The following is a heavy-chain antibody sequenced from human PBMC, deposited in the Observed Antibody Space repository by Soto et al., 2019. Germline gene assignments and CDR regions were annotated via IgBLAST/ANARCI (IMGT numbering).Heavy chain of an antibody. Sequence: SETLSLTCSVSGGSISSGDYYWCWIRQPPGKALEWTGYANYTESTYYNPTPESRLTISIDASQNKLPLKLSSVTAADAAVYYCARVVIRTAHTEKYLSYCGLDVWGQGTTVTVSS. CDR2: ANYTEST. CDR3: ARVVIRTAHTEKYLSYCGLDV. V-gene: IGHV4-30-4*01. J-gene: IGHJ6*02. D-gene: IGHD5-18*01. CDR1: GGSISSGDYY.